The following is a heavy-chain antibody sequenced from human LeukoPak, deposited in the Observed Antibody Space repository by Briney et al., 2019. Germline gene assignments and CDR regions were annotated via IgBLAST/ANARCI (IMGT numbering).Heavy chain of an antibody. Sequence: HSGGSLRLSCEVSGFTFSHYGMSWVRQAPGKGPEWVAGFNGRGDSTYYAESVRGRFTISRDTSKNTLYLQVSSLRVEDTAVYYCARDPYYYDSSAFYPFDYWGQGTLVTVSS. CDR1: GFTFSHYG. CDR2: FNGRGDST. V-gene: IGHV3-23*01. J-gene: IGHJ4*02. CDR3: ARDPYYYDSSAFYPFDY. D-gene: IGHD3-22*01.